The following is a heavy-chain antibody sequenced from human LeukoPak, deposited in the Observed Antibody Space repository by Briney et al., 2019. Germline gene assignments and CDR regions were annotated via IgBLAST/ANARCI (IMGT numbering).Heavy chain of an antibody. CDR3: AKQRASYGYVFDY. CDR1: GFTFSSFA. J-gene: IGHJ4*02. D-gene: IGHD5-18*01. CDR2: TSGSGGNT. V-gene: IGHV3-23*01. Sequence: GSLRLSCAASGFTFSSFAMSWVRQAPGKGLEWVSSTSGSGGNTYYAHSVKGRFTISRDNFKNTLFLQMNSLRAEDTATYYCAKQRASYGYVFDYWGQGTLVTVSS.